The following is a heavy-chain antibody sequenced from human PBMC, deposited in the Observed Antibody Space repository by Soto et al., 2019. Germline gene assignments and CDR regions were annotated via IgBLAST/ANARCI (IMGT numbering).Heavy chain of an antibody. Sequence: TSETLSLTCTVSGGSISSYYWSWIRQPPGKGLEWIGYIYYSGSTNYNPSLKSRVTTSVDTSKNQFSLKLSSVTAADTAVYYCAKDRQTEWIQARFDPWGQGTLVTVSS. D-gene: IGHD5-18*01. CDR2: IYYSGST. V-gene: IGHV4-59*01. CDR3: AKDRQTEWIQARFDP. J-gene: IGHJ5*02. CDR1: GGSISSYY.